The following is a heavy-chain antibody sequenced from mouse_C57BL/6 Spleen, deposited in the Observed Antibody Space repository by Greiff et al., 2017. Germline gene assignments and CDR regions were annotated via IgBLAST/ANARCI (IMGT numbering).Heavy chain of an antibody. CDR2: INPYNGGT. J-gene: IGHJ4*01. CDR1: GYTFTDYY. V-gene: IGHV1-19*01. Sequence: VQLQQSGPVLVKPGASVKMSCKASGYTFTDYYMNWVKPSHGKSLEWIGVINPYNGGTSYNQKFKGKATLTVDKSSSTAYMELNSLTSEDSAVYYGAGLPNPGYAMDYWGQGTSVTVSS. CDR3: AGLPNPGYAMDY. D-gene: IGHD2-10*01.